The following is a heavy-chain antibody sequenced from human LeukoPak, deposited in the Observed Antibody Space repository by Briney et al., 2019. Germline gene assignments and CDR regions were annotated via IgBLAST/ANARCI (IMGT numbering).Heavy chain of an antibody. CDR2: ISSSSSTI. CDR3: ARIIGWGEIDY. Sequence: PGGSLRLSCAASGFTFSSYSMNWVRQAPGKGLEWVSYISSSSSTIYYADSVKGRFTISRDNAKNSLYLQMNSLRAEDTAVYYCARIIGWGEIDYWGQGTLVTVSS. V-gene: IGHV3-48*01. J-gene: IGHJ4*02. CDR1: GFTFSSYS. D-gene: IGHD3-10*01.